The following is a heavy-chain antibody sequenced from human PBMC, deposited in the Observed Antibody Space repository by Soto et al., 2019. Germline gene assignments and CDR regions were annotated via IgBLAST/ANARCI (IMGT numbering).Heavy chain of an antibody. CDR3: ARDTPPVVLRDYYYYYGMEV. D-gene: IGHD2-15*01. CDR1: GFTFSSYA. V-gene: IGHV3-30-3*01. Sequence: QVQLVESGGGVVQPGRSLRLSCAASGFTFSSYAMHWVRQAPGKGLEWVAVISYDGSNKYYADSVKGRFTISRDNYKNTLYLQMNSLGAEDTAVYFCARDTPPVVLRDYYYYYGMEVWGQGTTVTVSS. J-gene: IGHJ6*02. CDR2: ISYDGSNK.